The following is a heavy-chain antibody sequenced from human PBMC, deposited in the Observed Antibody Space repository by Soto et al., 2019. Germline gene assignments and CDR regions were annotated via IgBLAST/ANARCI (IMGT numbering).Heavy chain of an antibody. J-gene: IGHJ6*02. D-gene: IGHD6-6*01. CDR3: ARENSSSSYYYYGMDV. V-gene: IGHV1-46*01. CDR1: GYTFTSYY. Sequence: ASVKVSCKASGYTFTSYYMHCVRQAPGQGLEWMGIINPSGGSTSYAQKFQGRVTMTRDTSTSTVYMELSSLRSEDTAVYYCARENSSSSYYYYGMDVWGQGTTVTVSS. CDR2: INPSGGST.